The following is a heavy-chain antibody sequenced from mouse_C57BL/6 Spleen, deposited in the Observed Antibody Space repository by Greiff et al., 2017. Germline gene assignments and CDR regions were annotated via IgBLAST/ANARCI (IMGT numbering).Heavy chain of an antibody. J-gene: IGHJ2*01. CDR1: GYAFSSYW. V-gene: IGHV1-80*01. CDR3: ARRGLGRGFDY. D-gene: IGHD4-1*01. CDR2: IYPGDGDT. Sequence: QVQLQQSGAELVKPGASVKISCKASGYAFSSYWMNWVKQRPGKGLEWIGQIYPGDGDTNYNGKFKGKATLTADKSSSTAYMQLSSLTSEDSAVYFCARRGLGRGFDYWGQGTTLTVSS.